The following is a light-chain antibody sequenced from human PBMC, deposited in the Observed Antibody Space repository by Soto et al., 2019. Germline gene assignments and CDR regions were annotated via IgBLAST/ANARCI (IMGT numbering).Light chain of an antibody. J-gene: IGKJ1*01. V-gene: IGKV3-20*01. CDR3: QQYGSSPWT. CDR1: QSVSSSY. CDR2: GAS. Sequence: EIVLTQSPGTLSLSPGERATLSCRASQSVSSSYLSWYQHKPGQAPRLLIYGASRRATGIPDRFSGSGSGTDFTLTISRQEHEDFAGYYCQQYGSSPWTFGQGTKVELK.